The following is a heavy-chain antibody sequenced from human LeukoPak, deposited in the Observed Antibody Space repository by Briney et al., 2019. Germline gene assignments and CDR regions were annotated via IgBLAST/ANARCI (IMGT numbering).Heavy chain of an antibody. D-gene: IGHD3-16*01. CDR3: AKDYDRGFSYINDY. CDR2: ISSAGTST. V-gene: IGHV3-23*01. CDR1: GFPFRNFA. Sequence: PGGSLRLSCVASGFPFRNFAMNWVRQAPGKGLEWVSSISSAGTSTYYVESVKGRFTISRDNSENTLFLQLYSLRAEDTGIYYCAKDYDRGFSYINDYWGQGTLVTVSS. J-gene: IGHJ4*02.